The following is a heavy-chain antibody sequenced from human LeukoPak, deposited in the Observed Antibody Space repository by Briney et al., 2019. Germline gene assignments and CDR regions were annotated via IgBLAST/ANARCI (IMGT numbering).Heavy chain of an antibody. D-gene: IGHD3-10*01. CDR2: INPNSGGT. V-gene: IGHV1-2*02. Sequence: GASVKVSCKASGYTFTSYYMHWVRQAPGQGLEWMGWINPNSGGTNHAQKFQGRVTMTRDTSISTAYMELSRLRSDDTAVYYCAREPYGSGSFRTDYYYMDVWGKGTTVTISS. CDR1: GYTFTSYY. J-gene: IGHJ6*03. CDR3: AREPYGSGSFRTDYYYMDV.